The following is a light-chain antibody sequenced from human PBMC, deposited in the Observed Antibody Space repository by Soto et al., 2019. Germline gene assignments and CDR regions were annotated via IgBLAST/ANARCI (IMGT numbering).Light chain of an antibody. CDR2: DND. CDR3: GTWESYLSVGV. Sequence: QSVLTQPPSVSAAPGQTVTISCSGRGSNIGSNSVSWYQQVPGTAPKLLLYDNDKRPSGIPDRFFVSKSGTSATLGIAGLLSADEVDYYCGTWESYLSVGVFCGGTKLTVL. V-gene: IGLV1-51*01. J-gene: IGLJ2*01. CDR1: GSNIGSNS.